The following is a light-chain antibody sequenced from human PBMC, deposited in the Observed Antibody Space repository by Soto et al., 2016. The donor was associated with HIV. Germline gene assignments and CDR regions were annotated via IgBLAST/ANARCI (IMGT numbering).Light chain of an antibody. Sequence: DIQLTQSPSSLSASVGDRVTITCQASQDISNFLNWYQQKPGKAPKFLIYDASNLETGVPSRFTGSGSGTDFTFTISSLQPEDIATYYCQHYDNLPRYTFGQGQAGHQT. J-gene: IGKJ2*01. V-gene: IGKV1-33*01. CDR2: DAS. CDR1: QDISNF. CDR3: QHYDNLPRYT.